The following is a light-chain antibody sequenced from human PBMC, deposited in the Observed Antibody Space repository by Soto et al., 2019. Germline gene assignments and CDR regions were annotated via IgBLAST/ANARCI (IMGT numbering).Light chain of an antibody. V-gene: IGLV1-44*01. CDR1: SSNIGSNT. CDR2: INS. CDR3: AAWDAYLNGYV. J-gene: IGLJ1*01. Sequence: QSVLTQPPSASGTPGQRVTISCSGSSSNIGSNTVNWYQHLPGTAPKLLIYINSQRPSGVPDRFSGSKSATSASLAISGLQSEDEADYYCAAWDAYLNGYVFGTGTKVTVL.